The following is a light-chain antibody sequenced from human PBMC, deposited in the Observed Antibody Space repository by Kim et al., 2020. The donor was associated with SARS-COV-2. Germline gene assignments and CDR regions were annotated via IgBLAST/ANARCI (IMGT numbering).Light chain of an antibody. V-gene: IGKV1-5*03. CDR2: NAS. Sequence: ASIGDSVTITCRASQRIAPWLAWYQQKPGRAPKLLIYNASTLERGVPSRFSGSGSGTQFTLTISSLQPDDFATYYCQDYSDYSWTFGQGTKVDIK. CDR1: QRIAPW. J-gene: IGKJ1*01. CDR3: QDYSDYSWT.